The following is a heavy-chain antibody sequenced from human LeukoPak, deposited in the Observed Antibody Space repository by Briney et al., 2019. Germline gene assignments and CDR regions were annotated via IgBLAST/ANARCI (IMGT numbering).Heavy chain of an antibody. V-gene: IGHV4-59*12. CDR3: ASKGYWSYFDY. Sequence: TSETLSLTCTVSGVSISSYYWSWIRQPPGKGLEWIGFIYHSGSTNYNPSLKSPVTISLDTSKNQFSLKLSSVTAADTAVYYCASKGYWSYFDYWGQGTLVTVSS. J-gene: IGHJ4*02. D-gene: IGHD3-22*01. CDR1: GVSISSYY. CDR2: IYHSGST.